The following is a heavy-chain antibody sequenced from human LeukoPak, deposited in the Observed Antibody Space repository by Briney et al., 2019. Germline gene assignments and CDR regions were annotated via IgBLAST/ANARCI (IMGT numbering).Heavy chain of an antibody. CDR3: AKAVRRYCIGCSCYYSFDY. J-gene: IGHJ4*02. CDR1: GFTFSRYA. CDR2: ISGSGGST. V-gene: IGHV3-23*01. Sequence: PGRSLRLSCAASGFTFSRYAMSWVRQAPGKGVEWVSAISGSGGSTYYADSVKCRFTISRENSNHTLYPQMNSLRAAATAGQDSAKAVRRYCIGCSCYYSFDYWGQGTLVTVSS. D-gene: IGHD2-15*01.